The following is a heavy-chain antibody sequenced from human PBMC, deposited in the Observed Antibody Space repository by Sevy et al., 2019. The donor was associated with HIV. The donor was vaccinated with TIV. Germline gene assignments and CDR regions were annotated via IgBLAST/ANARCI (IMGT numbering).Heavy chain of an antibody. CDR2: INRDGSDT. Sequence: GGSLRLSCAASGFTFSNYWMHWVRQAPGKGLVWVARINRDGSDTRYADSVRGRFTISRDNAETMLYLQMTSLRAEDTALYFCAREWTEIHYWGQGTLVTVSS. V-gene: IGHV3-74*01. J-gene: IGHJ4*02. CDR3: AREWTEIHY. D-gene: IGHD2-21*02. CDR1: GFTFSNYW.